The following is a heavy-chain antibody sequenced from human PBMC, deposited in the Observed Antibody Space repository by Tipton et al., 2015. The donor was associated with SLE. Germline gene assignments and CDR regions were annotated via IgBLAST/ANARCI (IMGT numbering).Heavy chain of an antibody. CDR2: IYTSGST. CDR3: ASVDSGV. Sequence: TLSLTCTVSGGSVGSGSFYWSWIRQPAGKGLEYIGHIYTSGSTDYNPSLESRVTISTDTSKNHFSLKLTSVTAADTAIYYCASVDSGVWGQGTLVTVSS. CDR1: GGSVGSGSFY. J-gene: IGHJ4*02. D-gene: IGHD3-10*01. V-gene: IGHV4-61*09.